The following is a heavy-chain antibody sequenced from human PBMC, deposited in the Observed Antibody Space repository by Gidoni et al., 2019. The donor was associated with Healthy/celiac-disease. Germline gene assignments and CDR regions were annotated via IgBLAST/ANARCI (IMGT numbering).Heavy chain of an antibody. J-gene: IGHJ4*02. CDR3: AREARRLVRGPTDNFYY. V-gene: IGHV4-31*03. CDR1: GGSIRSGGYY. D-gene: IGHD3-10*01. CDR2: IYSSGGT. Sequence: QVQRQESGPGLVKPSQTLSLTCTVSGGSIRSGGYYWSWIRQHPGKGLEWIGYIYSSGGTYYTPSLKSRVTISVDPSKNQFSLQLSSVTAADTAVYYCAREARRLVRGPTDNFYYWGQGTLVTVSS.